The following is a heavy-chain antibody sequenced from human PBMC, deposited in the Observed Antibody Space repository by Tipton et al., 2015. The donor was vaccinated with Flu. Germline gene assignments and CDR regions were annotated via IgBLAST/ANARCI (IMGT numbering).Heavy chain of an antibody. Sequence: TLSLTCTVSGGSISSYYWSWIRQPPGKGLEWIGYIYYSGSTNYNPSLKSRVTISVDTSKNQFSLKLSSVTAADTAVYYCARLSVVVAASWFDPWGQGTLVTVSS. D-gene: IGHD2-15*01. V-gene: IGHV4-59*08. J-gene: IGHJ5*02. CDR3: ARLSVVVAASWFDP. CDR1: GGSISSYY. CDR2: IYYSGST.